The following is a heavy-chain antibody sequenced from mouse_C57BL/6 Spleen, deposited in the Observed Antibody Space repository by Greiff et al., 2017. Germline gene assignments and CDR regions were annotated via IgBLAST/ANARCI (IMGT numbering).Heavy chain of an antibody. CDR1: GFSFNTYA. Sequence: EVQLVESGGGLVQPKGSLKLSCAASGFSFNTYAMNWVRQAPGKGLEWVARIRSKSNNYATYYADSVKDRFTISRNDSESMLYLQMNNLKTEDTAMYYCGGQGGYDYGGFAYWGQGTLVTVSA. D-gene: IGHD2-4*01. CDR2: IRSKSNNYAT. V-gene: IGHV10-1*01. CDR3: GGQGGYDYGGFAY. J-gene: IGHJ3*01.